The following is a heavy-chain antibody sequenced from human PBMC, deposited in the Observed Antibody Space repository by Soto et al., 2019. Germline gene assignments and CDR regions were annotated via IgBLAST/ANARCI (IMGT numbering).Heavy chain of an antibody. D-gene: IGHD3-16*02. Sequence: GASVKVSCKASGYTFVDYGITWVRQAPGQGLEWMGWMSAYYGSTDYAQKFQGRLTLTRDTSTSTAYMELRSLRPDDTAVYYCTREVELQRVIANGYWGQGTLVTVSS. V-gene: IGHV1-18*01. J-gene: IGHJ4*02. CDR2: MSAYYGST. CDR3: TREVELQRVIANGY. CDR1: GYTFVDYG.